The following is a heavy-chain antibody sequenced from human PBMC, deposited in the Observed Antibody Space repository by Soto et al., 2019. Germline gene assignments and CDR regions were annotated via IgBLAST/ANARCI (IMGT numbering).Heavy chain of an antibody. D-gene: IGHD2-2*01. CDR1: GGSISSGGYY. V-gene: IGHV4-31*03. CDR2: IYYSGST. J-gene: IGHJ5*02. Sequence: SETLSLTCTVSGGSISSGGYYWSWIRQHPGKGLEWIGYIYYSGSTYYNPSLKSRVTISVDTAKNRFSLKLSSVTAADTAVYYWARGGCSSTSCHLPWGQGTLVTVSS. CDR3: ARGGCSSTSCHLP.